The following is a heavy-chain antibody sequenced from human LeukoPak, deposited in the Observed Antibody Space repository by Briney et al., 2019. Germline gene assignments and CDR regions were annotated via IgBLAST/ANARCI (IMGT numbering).Heavy chain of an antibody. J-gene: IGHJ4*02. CDR3: ASLTLSDTSGYGEFDY. V-gene: IGHV4-4*02. Sequence: SGPTLVKPSGTLSLTCGVSGGSISSTNWWTGVRQPSEEGLEWIGEVHLSGRTNYNPSLESRVTMSVDMSENHISLKLTSVTAADTAVYYCASLTLSDTSGYGEFDYWGQGTLVTVSS. CDR1: GGSISSTNW. D-gene: IGHD3-22*01. CDR2: VHLSGRT.